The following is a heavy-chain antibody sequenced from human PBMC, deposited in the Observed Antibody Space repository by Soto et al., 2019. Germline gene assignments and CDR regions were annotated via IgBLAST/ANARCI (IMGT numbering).Heavy chain of an antibody. CDR3: AKDFSTSRLGFDY. CDR2: IRGNTYGGTT. CDR1: GFSFGDFA. V-gene: IGHV3-49*04. J-gene: IGHJ4*02. Sequence: PGGSLRLSCSTSGFSFGDFALSWVRQAPGRGLEWVAIIRGNTYGGTTEYAASVKGRFTISKDHSNSIAYLQMDSLKSEDTAMYYCAKDFSTSRLGFDYWGLGTLVTVSS.